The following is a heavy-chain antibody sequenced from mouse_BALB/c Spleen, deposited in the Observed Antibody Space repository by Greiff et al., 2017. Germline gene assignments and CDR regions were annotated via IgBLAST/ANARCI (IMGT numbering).Heavy chain of an antibody. CDR1: GFTFSSFG. D-gene: IGHD2-1*01. CDR2: ISSGSSTI. CDR3: ARSLGNSAWFAY. V-gene: IGHV5-17*02. Sequence: EVKLMESGGGLVQPGGSRKLSCAASGFTFSSFGMHWVRQAPEKGLEWVAYISSGSSTIYYADTVKGRFTISRDNPKNTLFLQMTSLRSEDTAVYYCARSLGNSAWFAYWGQGTLVTVSA. J-gene: IGHJ3*01.